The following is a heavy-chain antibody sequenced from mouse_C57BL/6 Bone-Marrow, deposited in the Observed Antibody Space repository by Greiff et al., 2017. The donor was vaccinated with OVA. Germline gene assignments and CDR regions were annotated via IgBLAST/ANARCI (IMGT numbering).Heavy chain of an antibody. Sequence: VMLVESGAELVRPGTSVKVSCKASGYAFTNYLMEWVKQRPGQGLEWIGVINPGSGGTNYNEKFKGKATLTADKSSSTAYMQLSSLTSEDSAVYFCARWSYGSSYAMDYWGQGTSVTVSS. D-gene: IGHD1-1*01. CDR2: INPGSGGT. CDR1: GYAFTNYL. CDR3: ARWSYGSSYAMDY. V-gene: IGHV1-54*01. J-gene: IGHJ4*01.